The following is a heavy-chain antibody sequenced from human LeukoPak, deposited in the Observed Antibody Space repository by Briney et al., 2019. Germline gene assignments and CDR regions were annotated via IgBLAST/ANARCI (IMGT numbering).Heavy chain of an antibody. CDR3: TRLGDVDY. J-gene: IGHJ4*02. CDR1: GFTFSSHE. V-gene: IGHV3-48*03. CDR2: ISRGGSSI. Sequence: GGSLRLSCAASGFTFSSHEMNGVRQPPGKGLGWVSYISRGGSSIYYADSVKGRFTISSDNAKNSLYLQMNSLRAEDTAVYYCTRLGDVDYWGQGTMVTVSS.